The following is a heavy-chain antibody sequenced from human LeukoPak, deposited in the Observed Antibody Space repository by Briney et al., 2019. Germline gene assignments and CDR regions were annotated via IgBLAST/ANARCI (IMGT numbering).Heavy chain of an antibody. D-gene: IGHD3-10*01. CDR2: IRPDGSEK. CDR1: GFNFRDHW. J-gene: IGHJ4*01. Sequence: GGSLRLSCAGSGFNFRDHWMSWLRQAPEKGPEWVAHIRPDGSEKYYVDSVKGRFIISRDDARNSLSLQMNSLRAEDTAVYYCAGSFGDVKNFWGQGTLVTVSS. V-gene: IGHV3-7*01. CDR3: AGSFGDVKNF.